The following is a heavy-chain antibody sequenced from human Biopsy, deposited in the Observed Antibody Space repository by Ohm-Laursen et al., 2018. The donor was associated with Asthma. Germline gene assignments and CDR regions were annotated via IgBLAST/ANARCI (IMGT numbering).Heavy chain of an antibody. CDR2: IHYSGST. D-gene: IGHD6-19*01. V-gene: IGHV4-30-4*01. J-gene: IGHJ5*02. CDR3: ARASVAASSNWFDH. Sequence: PSETLSLTCTVSGASIKTDDHYWSWLRQPPGKGLEWFGFIHYSGSTSYNPSLKGGVTISVDTSKNQFSLKLSSVTAADTAVYYCARASVAASSNWFDHWGQGTLVIVSS. CDR1: GASIKTDDHY.